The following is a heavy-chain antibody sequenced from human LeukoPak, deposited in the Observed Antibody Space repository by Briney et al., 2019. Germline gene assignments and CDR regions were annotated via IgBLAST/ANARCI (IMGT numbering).Heavy chain of an antibody. CDR2: INPNSGGT. CDR1: GYIFTDYY. V-gene: IGHV1/OR15-1*04. Sequence: GASVKVSCKASGYIFTDYYMHWVRQAPGEELGWMGRINPNSGGTNYAQKFQGRVTMTRDTSISTAYMELSSLRSEDTAVYYCARGFEGDGDYWGQGTLVTVSS. D-gene: IGHD3-16*01. J-gene: IGHJ4*02. CDR3: ARGFEGDGDY.